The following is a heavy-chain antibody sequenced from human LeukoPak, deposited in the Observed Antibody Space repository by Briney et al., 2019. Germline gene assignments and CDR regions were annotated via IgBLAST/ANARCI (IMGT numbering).Heavy chain of an antibody. D-gene: IGHD1-26*01. V-gene: IGHV5-51*01. CDR2: IYPGDSDT. J-gene: IGHJ5*02. CDR1: GYSFTSYW. CDR3: ARQGSLIVGASNWFDP. Sequence: GESLKISCRGSGYSFTSYWIGWVRQMPGKGLEWMGIIYPGDSDTRYSPSFQGQVTISADKSISTAYLQWSSLKASDTAMYYCARQGSLIVGASNWFDPWGQGTLVTVSS.